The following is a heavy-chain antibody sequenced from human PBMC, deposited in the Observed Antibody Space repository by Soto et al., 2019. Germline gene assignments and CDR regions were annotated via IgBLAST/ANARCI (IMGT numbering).Heavy chain of an antibody. CDR2: IPNTENKK. V-gene: IGHV3-30-3*01. D-gene: IGHD6-13*01. J-gene: IGHJ3*02. CDR1: GVTFSSYG. Sequence: QVQLEESGGGVVQPGTSLRLSCVASGVTFSSYGMHWVRQAPGKGLELVAVIPNTENKKYYADSVKGRFTISRDNSQNTLFLQMDSLMSEDTAVYYCERTAGGRVRGALDIWGQGTMVTV. CDR3: ERTAGGRVRGALDI.